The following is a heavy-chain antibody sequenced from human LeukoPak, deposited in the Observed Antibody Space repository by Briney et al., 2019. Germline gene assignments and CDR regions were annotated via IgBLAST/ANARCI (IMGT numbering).Heavy chain of an antibody. V-gene: IGHV3-43*02. CDR1: GFTFNEYS. Sequence: GGSLRLSCAASGFTFNEYSMHWVRQAPGKGLEWVSLISGDGGDRKYADSVKGRFTISRDNSKHSLYLQMNSLRIDDFALHYCAKDTDSRPGYSSGYYDYWGRGTLVTVSS. CDR2: ISGDGGDR. CDR3: AKDTDSRPGYSSGYYDY. J-gene: IGHJ4*02. D-gene: IGHD6-19*01.